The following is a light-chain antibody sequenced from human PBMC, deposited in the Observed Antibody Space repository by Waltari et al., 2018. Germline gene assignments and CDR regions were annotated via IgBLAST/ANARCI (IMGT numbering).Light chain of an antibody. Sequence: DIQMTQSPSSLSASVGDRVTITCQASHDISNYLNWYTQKPGKAPKLLIYDASNLETGVPSRFSGSGSGTDFTFTISSLQPEDIATYYCQQYDNLPITFGQGTRLEIK. CDR2: DAS. CDR1: HDISNY. CDR3: QQYDNLPIT. V-gene: IGKV1-33*01. J-gene: IGKJ5*01.